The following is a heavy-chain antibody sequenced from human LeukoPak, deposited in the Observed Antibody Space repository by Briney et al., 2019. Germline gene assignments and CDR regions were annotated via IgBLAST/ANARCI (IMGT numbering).Heavy chain of an antibody. J-gene: IGHJ3*02. Sequence: SETLSLTCTGSGGSISSYYWSWIRQPAGKGLEWIGRIYTSGSTNYNPSLKSRVTMSVDTSKNQFSLKLSSVTAADTAVYYCARDVIMITFGGVIVPDAFDIWGQGTMVTVSS. V-gene: IGHV4-4*07. CDR1: GGSISSYY. CDR3: ARDVIMITFGGVIVPDAFDI. CDR2: IYTSGST. D-gene: IGHD3-16*02.